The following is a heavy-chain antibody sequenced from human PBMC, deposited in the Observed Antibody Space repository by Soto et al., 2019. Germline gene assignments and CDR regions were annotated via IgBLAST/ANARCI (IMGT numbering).Heavy chain of an antibody. V-gene: IGHV4-59*01. D-gene: IGHD6-6*01. CDR2: VHYTGTA. CDR1: GDSMNKYY. J-gene: IGHJ5*02. Sequence: SKTLSLTCTVSGDSMNKYYWTWIRQLPGKGLECIGYVHYTGTASYNPSLKSRVTISLDTSKNQFSLNLRSVTAADTAVYYCAREVFVPGTHNEDFFDPWGQGILVTV. CDR3: AREVFVPGTHNEDFFDP.